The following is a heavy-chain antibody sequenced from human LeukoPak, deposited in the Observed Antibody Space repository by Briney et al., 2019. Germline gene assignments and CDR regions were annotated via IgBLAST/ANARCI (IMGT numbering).Heavy chain of an antibody. Sequence: SETLSLTCAVYGGSFSGYYWSWIRQPPGKGLEWIGEINHSGSTNYNPPLKSRVTISVDTSKNQFSLKLSSVTAADTAVYYCARARSSTDYWGQGTLVTVSS. CDR2: INHSGST. CDR1: GGSFSGYY. J-gene: IGHJ4*02. V-gene: IGHV4-34*01. CDR3: ARARSSTDY. D-gene: IGHD6-13*01.